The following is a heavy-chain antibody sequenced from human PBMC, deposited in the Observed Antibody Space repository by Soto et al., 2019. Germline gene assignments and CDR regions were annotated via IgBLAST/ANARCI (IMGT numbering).Heavy chain of an antibody. CDR1: VYTFTSYG. CDR3: ARDPTFLYYYDTSVYSGWFDH. CDR2: ISGYNGNT. Sequence: XSVKVSCKASVYTFTSYGITWVRQAPGQGLEWLGWISGYNGNTDYAQKLKDRVTMTTDTSSTTAYMELKSLRSDDTAVYYCARDPTFLYYYDTSVYSGWFDHWGQGTLVTVSS. V-gene: IGHV1-18*01. J-gene: IGHJ5*02. D-gene: IGHD3-22*01.